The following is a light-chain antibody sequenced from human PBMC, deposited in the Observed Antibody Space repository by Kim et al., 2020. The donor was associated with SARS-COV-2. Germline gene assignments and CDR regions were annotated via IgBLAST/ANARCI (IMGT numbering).Light chain of an antibody. V-gene: IGLV10-54*04. J-gene: IGLJ3*02. Sequence: QTATLTYPGNSSNVGNQGAASLQQHQGHPPKLLSYRNKNRPSGISERFAASRSGNTASLTITGLQPEDEADYYCSAWDSSLSTWVFGGGTKLTVL. CDR2: RNK. CDR3: SAWDSSLSTWV. CDR1: SSNVGNQG.